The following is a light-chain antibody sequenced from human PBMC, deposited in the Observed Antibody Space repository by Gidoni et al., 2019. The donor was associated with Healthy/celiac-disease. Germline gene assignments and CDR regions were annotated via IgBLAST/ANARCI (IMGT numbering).Light chain of an antibody. CDR3: QQLNSYPPLT. CDR2: AAS. V-gene: IGKV1-9*01. CDR1: QGISSY. Sequence: DIQLTQSPSFLSASVGDRVTITCRASQGISSYLALYQQKPGKAPKLLIYAASTLQSGVPSMFSGSGSGTEFTLTISSLQPEDFATYYCQQLNSYPPLTFGGGTKVEIK. J-gene: IGKJ4*01.